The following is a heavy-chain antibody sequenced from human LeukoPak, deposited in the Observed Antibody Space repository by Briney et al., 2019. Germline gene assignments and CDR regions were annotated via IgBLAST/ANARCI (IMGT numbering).Heavy chain of an antibody. Sequence: PERSLRLSCAPSGFTFNIFGIHWVRQAPGKGLEWVAVIWFDGSNKFYADSVKGRFTISRDNSKNTLYLQMNSLRAEDTAVYYCARDWYTRYLDYWGQGTLVTVSS. V-gene: IGHV3-33*01. CDR1: GFTFNIFG. CDR2: IWFDGSNK. D-gene: IGHD6-13*01. J-gene: IGHJ4*02. CDR3: ARDWYTRYLDY.